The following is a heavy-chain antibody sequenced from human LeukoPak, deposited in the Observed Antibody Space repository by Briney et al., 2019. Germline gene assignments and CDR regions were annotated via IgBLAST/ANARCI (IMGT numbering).Heavy chain of an antibody. Sequence: ASVKVSCKASGYTFTDYYIHWVRQAPGQGPEWMGIINPSGGSTSYAQKFQGRVTMTRDMSTSTVYMELSSLRSEDTAVYYCARGEVIWFGELLSPMDVWGKGTTVTVSS. V-gene: IGHV1-46*01. CDR1: GYTFTDYY. CDR3: ARGEVIWFGELLSPMDV. CDR2: INPSGGST. J-gene: IGHJ6*03. D-gene: IGHD3-10*01.